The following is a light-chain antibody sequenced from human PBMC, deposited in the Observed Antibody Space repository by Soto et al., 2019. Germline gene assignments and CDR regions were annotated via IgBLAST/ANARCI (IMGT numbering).Light chain of an antibody. V-gene: IGKV3-15*01. CDR2: ATS. CDR1: QSVGNN. J-gene: IGKJ4*01. Sequence: EIVVTQSPATLSVSPGERATLSCRASQSVGNNFAWYQQKPGQAPRLLIFATSTRATGVPARFSGSGSGTEFTLTIGSLQSEDFAVYCGQQYGDLPLTFGGGAKVEIE. CDR3: QQYGDLPLT.